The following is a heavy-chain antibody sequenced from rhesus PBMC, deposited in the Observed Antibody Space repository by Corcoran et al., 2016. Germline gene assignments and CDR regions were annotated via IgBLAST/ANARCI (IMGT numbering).Heavy chain of an antibody. CDR1: GYSISSNY. V-gene: IGHV4S14*01. D-gene: IGHD3-3*01. Sequence: QVQLQESGPGLVKPSETLSLTCAVSGYSISSNYWNWIRQLPGRGLEWIGTIYGSGGSNYLNPSLKSRVTLSLEMSRTQFSLKLSSVTAADTAIYYCARGVLQYLDWLSYYFDYWGQGVLVTVSS. J-gene: IGHJ4*01. CDR3: ARGVLQYLDWLSYYFDY. CDR2: IYGSGGSN.